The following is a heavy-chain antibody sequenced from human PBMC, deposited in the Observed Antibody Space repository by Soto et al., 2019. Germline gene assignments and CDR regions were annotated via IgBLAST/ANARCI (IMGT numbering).Heavy chain of an antibody. Sequence: QITLKESGPTLVKPTQTLTLTCTFSGFSLSTSGVGVGWIRQPPGKALEWLALIYWDDDKRYSPSLKSRLTITKETSKSQVVLTMTTMDPVDTATYYCAHSALHMITFGGVGVTGYDYWGQGTLVTVSS. D-gene: IGHD3-16*01. CDR2: IYWDDDK. V-gene: IGHV2-5*02. CDR3: AHSALHMITFGGVGVTGYDY. CDR1: GFSLSTSGVG. J-gene: IGHJ4*02.